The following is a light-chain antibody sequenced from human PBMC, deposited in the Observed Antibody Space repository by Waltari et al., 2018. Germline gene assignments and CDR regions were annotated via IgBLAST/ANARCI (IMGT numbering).Light chain of an antibody. CDR3: QQYNNWLYT. Sequence: EIVMTQSPATLSVSPGERATLSCRASQSVSSNLAWYQQKPGQAPRLLIYGASTSATGIPARFSASGSGTEFTLTISSLQSEDFAVYYCQQYNNWLYTFGQGTKLEIK. V-gene: IGKV3-15*01. CDR1: QSVSSN. CDR2: GAS. J-gene: IGKJ2*01.